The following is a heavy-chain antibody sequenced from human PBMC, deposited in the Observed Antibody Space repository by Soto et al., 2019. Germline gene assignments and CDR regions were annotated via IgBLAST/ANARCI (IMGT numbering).Heavy chain of an antibody. Sequence: GESLKISCKGSGYSFTNFWIGWVRQMPGKGLEWMGIIYPGDSDTRYSPPLKGQVTISADNSINTAYLQWRSLKASDSAMYYCARQSSYSTSSFDPWGQGTLVTVSS. CDR3: ARQSSYSTSSFDP. D-gene: IGHD2-2*01. CDR2: IYPGDSDT. V-gene: IGHV5-51*01. J-gene: IGHJ5*02. CDR1: GYSFTNFW.